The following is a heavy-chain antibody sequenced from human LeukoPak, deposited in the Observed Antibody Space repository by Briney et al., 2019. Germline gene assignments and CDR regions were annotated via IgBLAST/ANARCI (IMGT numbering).Heavy chain of an antibody. V-gene: IGHV3-23*01. J-gene: IGHJ4*02. CDR2: ISGSGGST. D-gene: IGHD4-17*01. Sequence: QSGGSLRLSCAASGFTFSSYAMSWVGQAPGKGLEWVSAISGSGGSTYYADSVKGRYTISRDNSKNTLYLQMNSLRAEDTAVYYCAKGSGTTVPRYQFDYWGQGTLVTVSS. CDR1: GFTFSSYA. CDR3: AKGSGTTVPRYQFDY.